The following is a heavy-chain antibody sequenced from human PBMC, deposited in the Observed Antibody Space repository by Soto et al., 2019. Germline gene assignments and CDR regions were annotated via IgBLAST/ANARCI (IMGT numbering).Heavy chain of an antibody. CDR1: GYTFSDYA. CDR2: VSHDGRHT. V-gene: IGHV3-30*18. CDR3: GKGGRQWLVTSDFNY. D-gene: IGHD6-19*01. Sequence: VQLVESGGGVVQPGRSLRLSCATSGYTFSDYAMHWFRQAPGKGLEWVAVVSHDGRHTHYADSVKGRFTISRDSSKMTGSLEMPSLRAEDTSVHYSGKGGRQWLVTSDFNYWGQGALVTVSS. J-gene: IGHJ4*02.